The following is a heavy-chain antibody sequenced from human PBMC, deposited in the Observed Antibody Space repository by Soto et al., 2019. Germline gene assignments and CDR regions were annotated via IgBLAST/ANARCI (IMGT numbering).Heavy chain of an antibody. V-gene: IGHV3-21*01. J-gene: IGHJ4*02. Sequence: GGSLRLSCAASGFTFSSYSMNWVRQAPGKGLEWVSSISSSSYIYYADSVKGRFTISRDNAKNSLYLQMNSLRAEDTAVYYCARGRDQLGNFYYFDYWGQGTLVTVSS. D-gene: IGHD7-27*01. CDR3: ARGRDQLGNFYYFDY. CDR2: ISSSSYI. CDR1: GFTFSSYS.